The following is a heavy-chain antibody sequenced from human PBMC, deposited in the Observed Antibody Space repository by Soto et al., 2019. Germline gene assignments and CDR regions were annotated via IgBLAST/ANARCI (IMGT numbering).Heavy chain of an antibody. D-gene: IGHD3-3*01. J-gene: IGHJ6*02. Sequence: GGSLRLSCAASGFTFSSYGMHWVRQAPGKGLEWVAVMSYDGSNKYYADSVKGRFTISRDNSKNTLYLQMNSLRAEDTAVYYCAKDMGYDFWSGYQNPYHYYGMDVWGQGTTVTVSS. CDR3: AKDMGYDFWSGYQNPYHYYGMDV. CDR2: MSYDGSNK. CDR1: GFTFSSYG. V-gene: IGHV3-30*18.